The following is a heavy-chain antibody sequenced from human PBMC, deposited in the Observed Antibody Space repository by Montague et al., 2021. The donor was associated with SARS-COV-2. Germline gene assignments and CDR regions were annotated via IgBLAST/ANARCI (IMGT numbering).Heavy chain of an antibody. D-gene: IGHD7-27*01. J-gene: IGHJ4*02. V-gene: IGHV2-5*01. Sequence: PALVKPTQTLTLTCTFSGFSLISDGVGVGWIRQPPGKALEWLALIFWNDDKRYNSSLKNRLTVTKDTSKNQVVLTMTNMDPLDTGTYYCAHSFLFSSLGDVDSWGQGTLVTVAS. CDR3: AHSFLFSSLGDVDS. CDR1: GFSLISDGVG. CDR2: IFWNDDK.